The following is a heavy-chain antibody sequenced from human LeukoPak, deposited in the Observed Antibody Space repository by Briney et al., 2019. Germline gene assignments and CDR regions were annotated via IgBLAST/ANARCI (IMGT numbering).Heavy chain of an antibody. D-gene: IGHD3-3*02. J-gene: IGHJ4*02. CDR1: GGSISSSS. CDR3: ARVGWHFSSDDY. CDR2: IYASGST. V-gene: IGHV4-4*07. Sequence: SETLSLTCTVSGGSISSSSWSWIRQPAGKGLEWIGRIYASGSTNYNPSLKSRVTMSVDTSKNQVSLKLSSVTAADTAVYYCARVGWHFSSDDYWGQGTLVTVSS.